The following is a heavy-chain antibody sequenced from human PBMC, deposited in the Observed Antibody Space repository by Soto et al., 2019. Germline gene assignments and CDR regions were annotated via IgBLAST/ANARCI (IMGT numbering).Heavy chain of an antibody. CDR3: ARHHFGSSSDY. V-gene: IGHV3-23*01. CDR2: ITSSSDYT. CDR1: GFTFSSYT. D-gene: IGHD3-10*01. J-gene: IGHJ4*01. Sequence: GGSLRLSCAASGFTFSSYTMTWVRQAPGKRLEWVTAITSSSDYTTHADSVKGRFTISRDNPKNTLYMQMNSLRAEDTAVYYCARHHFGSSSDYWGHGTLVTVSS.